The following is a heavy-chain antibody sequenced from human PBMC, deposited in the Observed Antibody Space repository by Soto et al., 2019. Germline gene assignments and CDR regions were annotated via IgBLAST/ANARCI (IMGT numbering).Heavy chain of an antibody. CDR3: TTDSYSSIRIVRFDY. CDR2: IKSKTDGGT. J-gene: IGHJ4*01. Sequence: GGSLRLSCAASGFTFTNAWINWVRQAPGKGLEWVGRIKSKTDGGTDYAEPVKGRFAISRDDSNNMVYLQMNSLRTEDTAVYYCTTDSYSSIRIVRFDYWGHGTRVTVAS. CDR1: GFTFTNAW. D-gene: IGHD2-2*01. V-gene: IGHV3-15*07.